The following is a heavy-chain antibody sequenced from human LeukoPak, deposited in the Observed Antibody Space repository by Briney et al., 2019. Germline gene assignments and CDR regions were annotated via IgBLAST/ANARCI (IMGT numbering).Heavy chain of an antibody. CDR3: ASRVYGLGSFNY. CDR1: GDSISSTSYY. D-gene: IGHD3-10*01. Sequence: PSETLSLTCTVSGDSISSTSYYWDWIRQPPGKGLEWIGSIYNSGTTYYNPSLKSRVAISVDTSKNQFSLKVSSVTAADTAVYYCASRVYGLGSFNYWGQGTLVTVSS. V-gene: IGHV4-39*01. J-gene: IGHJ4*01. CDR2: IYNSGTT.